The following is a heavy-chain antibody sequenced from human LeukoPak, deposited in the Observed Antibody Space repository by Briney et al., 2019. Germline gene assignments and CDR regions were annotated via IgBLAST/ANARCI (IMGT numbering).Heavy chain of an antibody. D-gene: IGHD5-18*01. CDR3: ARDQVPALAN. CDR2: IYSGGGT. J-gene: IGHJ4*02. CDR1: GFTVSGNY. V-gene: IGHV3-66*01. Sequence: GGSLRLSCAASGFTVSGNYMSWVRQAPGKGLEWVSIIYSGGGTYYADSVKGRFTISRVNSKNTLYLQMNSLRAEDTAVYYCARDQVPALANWGQGTLVTVSS.